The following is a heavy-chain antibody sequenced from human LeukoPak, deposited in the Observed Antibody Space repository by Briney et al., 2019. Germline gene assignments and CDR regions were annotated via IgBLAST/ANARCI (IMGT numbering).Heavy chain of an antibody. V-gene: IGHV3-23*01. CDR3: AKKAVTGGPPYYFDY. D-gene: IGHD6-19*01. Sequence: GGSLRLSCAASGFTFSSYAMSWVRQAPGKGPEWVSSISGSGGSTYYADSVKGRFTISRGNSKNTLYLQMNSLRAEDTAVYYCAKKAVTGGPPYYFDYWGQGTLVTVSS. CDR1: GFTFSSYA. CDR2: ISGSGGST. J-gene: IGHJ4*02.